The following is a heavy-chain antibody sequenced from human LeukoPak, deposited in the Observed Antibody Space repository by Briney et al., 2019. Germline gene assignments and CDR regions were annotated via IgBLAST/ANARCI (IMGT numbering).Heavy chain of an antibody. Sequence: GGSLRPSRAASGFTFSSYAMSWVRQAPGKGLEWVSAISGSGGSTYYTDSVKGRFTISRDNSKNTLYLQMNSLRAEDTAVYYCAKAFTSIFGVVIILDYWGQGTLVTVSS. V-gene: IGHV3-23*01. J-gene: IGHJ4*02. CDR1: GFTFSSYA. CDR2: ISGSGGST. CDR3: AKAFTSIFGVVIILDY. D-gene: IGHD3-3*01.